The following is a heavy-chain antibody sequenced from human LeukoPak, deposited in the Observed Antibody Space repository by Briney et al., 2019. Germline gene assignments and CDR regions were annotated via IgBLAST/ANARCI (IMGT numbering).Heavy chain of an antibody. CDR2: ISGSGDGT. V-gene: IGHV3-23*01. CDR3: AKAGVLTLVRGVIVDY. Sequence: PGGSLRLSCAASGFTFSGYAMSWVRQAPGKGLEWVSAISGSGDGTYYADSVKGRFTISRDNSKYTLFLQMNSLRAEDTAVYYCAKAGVLTLVRGVIVDYWGQGTLVTVSS. CDR1: GFTFSGYA. D-gene: IGHD3-10*01. J-gene: IGHJ4*02.